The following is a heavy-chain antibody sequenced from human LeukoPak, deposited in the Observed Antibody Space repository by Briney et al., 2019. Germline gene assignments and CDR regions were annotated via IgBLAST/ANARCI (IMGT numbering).Heavy chain of an antibody. D-gene: IGHD6-13*01. V-gene: IGHV3-33*01. CDR2: IWYDGSNK. CDR1: GFTFSSYG. J-gene: IGHJ6*02. CDR3: ARAYSSSWAPYGMDV. Sequence: GRSLRLSCAASGFTFSSYGMHWVRQAPGKGLEWVAVIWYDGSNKYYADSVKGRFTISRDNSKNTLYLQMNSLRAEDTAVYYCARAYSSSWAPYGMDVWGQATTVTVSS.